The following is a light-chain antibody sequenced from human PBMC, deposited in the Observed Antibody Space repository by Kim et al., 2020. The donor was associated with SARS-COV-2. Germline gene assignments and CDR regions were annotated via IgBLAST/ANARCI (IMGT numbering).Light chain of an antibody. CDR2: KNN. CDR3: AAWEDSLRGWV. J-gene: IGLJ3*02. Sequence: QSVLTQPPSASGTPGQRVTISCSGSTPNIGSNYVYWYQQLPGTPPKVLIYKNNQRASGVPDRFSGSKSGTSASLAISGLRSEDEADYYCAAWEDSLRGWVFGGGTKLTVL. CDR1: TPNIGSNY. V-gene: IGLV1-47*01.